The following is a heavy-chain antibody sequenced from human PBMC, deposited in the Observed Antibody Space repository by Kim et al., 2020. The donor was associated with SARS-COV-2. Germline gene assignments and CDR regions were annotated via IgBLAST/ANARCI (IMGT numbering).Heavy chain of an antibody. CDR3: ARRDYGDSALDY. Sequence: NDTPSLKSRVTISVDTSKNQFSLKLSSVTAADTAVYYCARRDYGDSALDYWGQGTLVTVSS. V-gene: IGHV4-59*08. D-gene: IGHD4-17*01. J-gene: IGHJ4*02.